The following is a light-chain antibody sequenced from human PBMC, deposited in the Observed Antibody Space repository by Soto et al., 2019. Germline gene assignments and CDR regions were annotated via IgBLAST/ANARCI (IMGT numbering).Light chain of an antibody. CDR3: QQYGNSPYA. V-gene: IGKV3-20*01. CDR2: GAS. Sequence: EIVLTQSPGTLSLSPGERATLSCRASQSVSSNYLAWYQQKSGQAPRLLIYGASSRATGIPDRFSGSGSGTDVTLTISTLEPEDFAVYYCQQYGNSPYAFGQGTELEI. CDR1: QSVSSNY. J-gene: IGKJ2*01.